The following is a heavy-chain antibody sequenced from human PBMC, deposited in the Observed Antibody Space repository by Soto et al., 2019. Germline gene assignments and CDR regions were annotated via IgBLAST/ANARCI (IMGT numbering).Heavy chain of an antibody. J-gene: IGHJ4*02. Sequence: SETLSLTCTVSGGSMISDYWSWIRQPPGRGLEWIGFIYYAGSTKYNPSLNIRVTISVDPSKNQFSLTVTSVTAADTAVYYCARRIVFRETFDYWAQGTLVIVSS. CDR1: GGSMISDY. CDR2: IYYAGST. D-gene: IGHD3-22*01. CDR3: ARRIVFRETFDY. V-gene: IGHV4-59*08.